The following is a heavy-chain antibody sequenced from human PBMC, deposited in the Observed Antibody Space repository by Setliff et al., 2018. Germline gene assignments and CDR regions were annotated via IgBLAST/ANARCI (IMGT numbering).Heavy chain of an antibody. CDR3: ATNAGRSSSWYPRRPGEGHAFDI. D-gene: IGHD6-13*01. V-gene: IGHV1-69*13. CDR1: GGTFSSYA. J-gene: IGHJ3*02. CDR2: IIPIFGTA. Sequence: SVKVSCKASGGTFSSYAISWVRQAPGRGLEWMGGIIPIFGTANYAQKFQGRVTITADESTSTAYMELSSLRSEDTAVYYCATNAGRSSSWYPRRPGEGHAFDIWGQGTMVTVSS.